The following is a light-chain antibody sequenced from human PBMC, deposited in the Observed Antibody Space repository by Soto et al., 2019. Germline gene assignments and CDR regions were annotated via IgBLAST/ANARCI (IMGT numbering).Light chain of an antibody. CDR2: GAS. CDR1: QSVSSN. Sequence: EIVMTQSPATLSVSPGGRATLSCRASQSVSSNLAWYQQKPGQAPRLLIYGASTRATGIPARFSGSGSGTEFTLTISSLQSEDFAVYYCQQYNNWPWTFGQGTKVDI. V-gene: IGKV3-15*01. J-gene: IGKJ1*01. CDR3: QQYNNWPWT.